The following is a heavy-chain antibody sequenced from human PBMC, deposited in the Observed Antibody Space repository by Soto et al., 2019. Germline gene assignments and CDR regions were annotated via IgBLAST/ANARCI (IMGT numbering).Heavy chain of an antibody. V-gene: IGHV1-2*04. CDR3: ARERYSSGWYGMDV. CDR1: GYTFTGYY. J-gene: IGHJ6*02. CDR2: INPNSGGT. Sequence: ASVKVSCKASGYTFTGYYMHWVRQAPGQGLEWMGWINPNSGGTNYAQKFQGWVTMTRDTSISTAYMELSRLRSDDTAVYYCARERYSSGWYGMDVWGQGTTVTVSS. D-gene: IGHD6-19*01.